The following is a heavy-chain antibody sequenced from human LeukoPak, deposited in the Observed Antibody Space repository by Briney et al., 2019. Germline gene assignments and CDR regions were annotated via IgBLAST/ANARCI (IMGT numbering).Heavy chain of an antibody. J-gene: IGHJ3*02. V-gene: IGHV3-21*01. Sequence: GGSLRLSCAASGFTFSSYSMNWVRQAPGKGLEWVSSISSSSSYIYYADSVKGRFTISRDNAMNSLYLQMNSLRAEDTAVYYCARGVVGVLGAFDIWGQGTMVTVSS. D-gene: IGHD1-26*01. CDR1: GFTFSSYS. CDR2: ISSSSSYI. CDR3: ARGVVGVLGAFDI.